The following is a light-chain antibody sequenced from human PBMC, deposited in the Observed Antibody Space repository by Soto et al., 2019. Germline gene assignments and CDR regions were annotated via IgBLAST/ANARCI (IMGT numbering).Light chain of an antibody. Sequence: DIQLTQSPSSLSASIGDRVTITCRASQGIRSDLGWFQHKTGKAPRRLIYGASSLQSGVPSRFSGSGSGTDFSLTISSLHPEDVATYYCQQVDSYPRTFGQGTKVDIK. V-gene: IGKV1-17*01. CDR3: QQVDSYPRT. J-gene: IGKJ1*01. CDR1: QGIRSD. CDR2: GAS.